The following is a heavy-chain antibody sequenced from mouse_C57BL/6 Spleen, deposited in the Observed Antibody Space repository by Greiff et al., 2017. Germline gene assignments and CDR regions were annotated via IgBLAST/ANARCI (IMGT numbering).Heavy chain of an antibody. CDR3: TGRGTEKAMEY. CDR1: GYTFTDYE. Sequence: QVQLQQSGAELVRPGASVTMSCKASGYTFTDYEMHWVKQTPVHGLEWIGAIDPETGGTAYNQKFKGKAILTADKSSSTAYMELRSLTSADSAVYYCTGRGTEKAMEYWGQGTSVTVAS. J-gene: IGHJ4*01. D-gene: IGHD2-14*01. CDR2: IDPETGGT. V-gene: IGHV1-15*01.